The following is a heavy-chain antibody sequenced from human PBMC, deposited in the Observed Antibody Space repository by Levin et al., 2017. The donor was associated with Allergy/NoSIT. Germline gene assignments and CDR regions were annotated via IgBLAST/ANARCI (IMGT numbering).Heavy chain of an antibody. CDR3: ARAEVGSEH. D-gene: IGHD3-10*01. V-gene: IGHV4-61*02. Sequence: SETLSLTCKVSGGSISSGSYYWSWIRQPAAKGLEWIGRIYSSGSANYNPSLKSRVTISVDTSKNQFSLKLSSVTAADTAVYYCARAEVGSEHWGQGTLVTVSS. J-gene: IGHJ4*02. CDR1: GGSISSGSYY. CDR2: IYSSGSA.